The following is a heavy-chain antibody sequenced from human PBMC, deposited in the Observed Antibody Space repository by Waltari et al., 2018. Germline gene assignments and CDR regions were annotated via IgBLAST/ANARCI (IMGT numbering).Heavy chain of an antibody. CDR3: ARTVVVAATGWYFDL. J-gene: IGHJ2*01. D-gene: IGHD2-15*01. CDR1: GGTLSSSA. CDR2: SIHVVGAA. V-gene: IGHV1-69*05. Sequence: VQRVQSGAEVKKPGSSVTDCCKASGGTLSSSAISWVRPAREQGLDWMGGSIHVVGAANTEQQFRGRVTITTDDSTSTAYMELSSLRSDDTAVYYCARTVVVAATGWYFDLWGRGTLVTVSS.